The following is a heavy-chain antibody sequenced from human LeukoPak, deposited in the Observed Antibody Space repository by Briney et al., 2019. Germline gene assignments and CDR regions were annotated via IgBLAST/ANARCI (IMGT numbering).Heavy chain of an antibody. J-gene: IGHJ5*02. D-gene: IGHD3-10*01. CDR3: ARDCSAAYYYGSGYNWFDP. V-gene: IGHV4-4*07. Sequence: PSETLSLTXTVSGGSISSYYWSWIRQPAGKGLEWIGRIYTSGSTNYNPSLKSRVTMSVDTSKNQFSLKLSSVTAADTAVYYCARDCSAAYYYGSGYNWFDPWGQGTLVTVSS. CDR1: GGSISSYY. CDR2: IYTSGST.